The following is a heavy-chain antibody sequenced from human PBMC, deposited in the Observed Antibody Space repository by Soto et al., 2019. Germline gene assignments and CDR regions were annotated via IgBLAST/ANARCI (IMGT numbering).Heavy chain of an antibody. CDR3: ARDGFCTCGSFYPVPVFDY. CDR1: GFTFSSYG. CDR2: IWYDGSKK. D-gene: IGHD2-15*01. Sequence: QVQLVESGGGVVQPGRSLRLSCAASGFTFSSYGMHWVRQAPGKGLEWVAVIWYDGSKKYYADSVKGRFTISRDNSKNHVYLQMNSLRAEETAGYFCARDGFCTCGSFYPVPVFDYWGQGTLVTVSS. J-gene: IGHJ4*02. V-gene: IGHV3-33*01.